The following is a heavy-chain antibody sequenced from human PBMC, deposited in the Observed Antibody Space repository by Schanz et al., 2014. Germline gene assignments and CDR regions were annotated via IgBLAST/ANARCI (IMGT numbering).Heavy chain of an antibody. Sequence: VQMVESGGGVVQPGGSLRLSCAASGFTFSTYAMSWVRQAPGKGLEWVSSISHSGGSKYYADSVKGRFTISRDNAKNSLYLQMNSLRAEDTAVYYCAREQIMAAAGLVDYWGHGTLVTVSS. D-gene: IGHD6-13*01. V-gene: IGHV3-23*04. CDR3: AREQIMAAAGLVDY. J-gene: IGHJ4*01. CDR2: ISHSGGSK. CDR1: GFTFSTYA.